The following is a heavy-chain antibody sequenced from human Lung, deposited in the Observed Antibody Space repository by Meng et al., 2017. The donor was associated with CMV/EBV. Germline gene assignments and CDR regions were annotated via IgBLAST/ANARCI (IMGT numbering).Heavy chain of an antibody. CDR2: IKDENDGGTT. V-gene: IGHV3-15*01. Sequence: CAASGFTITYAWMSWVRQAPGRGLEWVGRIKDENDGGTTDFAAPVKGRFSISKDDSNNTLYLQMDSLKADDTGIYYCTTGTFSPHSDSWGHGTLVTVSS. D-gene: IGHD2/OR15-2a*01. CDR3: TTGTFSPHSDS. J-gene: IGHJ5*01. CDR1: GFTITYAW.